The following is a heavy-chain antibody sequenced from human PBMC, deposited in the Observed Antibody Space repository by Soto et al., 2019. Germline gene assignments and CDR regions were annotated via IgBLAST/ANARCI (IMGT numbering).Heavy chain of an antibody. D-gene: IGHD3-22*01. CDR1: GFTFSNYA. Sequence: PGGSLRLSCAASGFTFSNYAMSWVRQAPGKGLEWVAHVSGSGDSTYYADSVKGRFTISRDNSKNTLYIQMNSLRSEDTAVYHCAREGESGGYLGSIEQYFDYWGQGTLVTVSS. V-gene: IGHV3-23*01. CDR2: VSGSGDST. CDR3: AREGESGGYLGSIEQYFDY. J-gene: IGHJ4*02.